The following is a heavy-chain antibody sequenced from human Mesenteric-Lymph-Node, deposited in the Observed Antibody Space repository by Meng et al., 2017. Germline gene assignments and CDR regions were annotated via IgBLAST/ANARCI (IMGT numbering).Heavy chain of an antibody. CDR1: GGSISSTNW. CDR2: IYHSGST. CDR3: GRDQGRELINH. J-gene: IGHJ4*02. D-gene: IGHD1-7*01. Sequence: QLPLQGSGPGLVKPSGTLSLTCAVSGGSISSTNWWSWVRQPPGKGLEWIGEIYHSGSTNYNPSLKSRVDISVDKSKNQFYLSLFSVTAADTAVYYCGRDQGRELINHWGQGTLVTVSS. V-gene: IGHV4-4*02.